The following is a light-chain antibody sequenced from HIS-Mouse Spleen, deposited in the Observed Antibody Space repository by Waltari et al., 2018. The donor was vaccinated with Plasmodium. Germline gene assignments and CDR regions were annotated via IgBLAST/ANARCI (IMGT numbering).Light chain of an antibody. CDR1: QGISNY. Sequence: DIQMTQSPSAMSASVGDRVTITCRASQGISNYLASFQQKPGKVPKRLIYAASSLQSGVLSRFSGSGSATEFTLTISSLQHEDVATYYCLQHNSYPMYTFGQGTKLEIK. CDR2: AAS. CDR3: LQHNSYPMYT. V-gene: IGKV1-17*03. J-gene: IGKJ2*01.